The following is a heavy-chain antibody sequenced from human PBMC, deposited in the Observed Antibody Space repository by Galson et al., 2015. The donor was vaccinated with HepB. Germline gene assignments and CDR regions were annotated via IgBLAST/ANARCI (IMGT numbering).Heavy chain of an antibody. CDR3: ATRVPMVRGAFQH. CDR2: FDPEDGET. J-gene: IGHJ1*01. CDR1: GYTLTELS. D-gene: IGHD3-10*01. V-gene: IGHV1-24*01. Sequence: SVKVSCKVSGYTLTELSMHWVRQAPGKGLEWMGGFDPEDGETIYAQKFQGRVTMTEDTSTDTAYMELSSLRSEDTAVYYCATRVPMVRGAFQHWGQGTLVTVSS.